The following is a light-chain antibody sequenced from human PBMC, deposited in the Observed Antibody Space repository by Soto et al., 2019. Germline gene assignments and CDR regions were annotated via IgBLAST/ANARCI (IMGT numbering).Light chain of an antibody. Sequence: EIVLTQSPGTLSLSPGERATLSCRASQSVANNYLAWYQQKPGQDPRLLMYDASSRATGIPDRFSGSGSGTDFTLTISRLEPEDFAVYYCEQYGSTPLTFGGGTKVEIK. V-gene: IGKV3-20*01. CDR3: EQYGSTPLT. CDR1: QSVANNY. J-gene: IGKJ4*01. CDR2: DAS.